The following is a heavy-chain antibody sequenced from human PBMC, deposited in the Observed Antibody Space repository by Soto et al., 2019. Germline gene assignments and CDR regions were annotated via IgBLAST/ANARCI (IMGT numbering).Heavy chain of an antibody. Sequence: PGGSLRLSCAASGFTFNISAMTWVRQAPGKGLEWVSTTGASGRTTYYAHPVKGRFTVSRDNSKNTLDLQMSSLRAEDTAVYYCATVHNTSRSFDYWGQGTLVTVSS. CDR2: TGASGRTT. D-gene: IGHD2-2*02. CDR1: GFTFNISA. CDR3: ATVHNTSRSFDY. V-gene: IGHV3-23*01. J-gene: IGHJ4*02.